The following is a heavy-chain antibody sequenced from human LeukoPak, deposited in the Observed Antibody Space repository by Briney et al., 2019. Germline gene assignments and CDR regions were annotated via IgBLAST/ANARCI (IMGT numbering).Heavy chain of an antibody. CDR2: IKQDGNEK. V-gene: IGHV3-7*01. D-gene: IGHD3-9*01. Sequence: GGSLRLSCAASGFTFSSYWMSWVRQAPGKGLEWVANIKQDGNEKYYVDSVEGRFTISRDNAKNSLYLQMNSLRAEDTAVYYCARDDFVSGHDILTAYFYYYYMDVWGKGTTVTVSS. CDR1: GFTFSSYW. CDR3: ARDDFVSGHDILTAYFYYYYMDV. J-gene: IGHJ6*03.